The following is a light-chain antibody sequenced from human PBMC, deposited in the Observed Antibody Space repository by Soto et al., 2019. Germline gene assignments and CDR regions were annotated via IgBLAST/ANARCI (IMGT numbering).Light chain of an antibody. CDR1: SSNIGANYD. CDR2: GNS. Sequence: QSVLTQPPSVSGAPGQGVTISCTGGSSNIGANYDVHWYQQLPGTAPKVLIYGNSNRPSGVPDRFSGSKSGTSASLAITGLQVEDDANYYCQSYDSSLRNVIFGGGTKVTVL. CDR3: QSYDSSLRNVI. J-gene: IGLJ2*01. V-gene: IGLV1-40*01.